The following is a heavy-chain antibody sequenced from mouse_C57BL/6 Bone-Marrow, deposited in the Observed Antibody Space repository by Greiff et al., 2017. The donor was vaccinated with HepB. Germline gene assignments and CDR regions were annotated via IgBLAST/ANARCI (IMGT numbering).Heavy chain of an antibody. J-gene: IGHJ3*01. D-gene: IGHD2-5*01. CDR3: ARDGDSNERFAY. V-gene: IGHV7-1*01. CDR1: GFTFSDFY. CDR2: SRNKANDYTT. Sequence: EVMLVESGGGLVQSGRSLRLSCATSGFTFSDFYMEWVRQAPGKGLEWIAASRNKANDYTTEYSASVKGRFIVSRDTSQSILYLQMNALRAEDTAIYYCARDGDSNERFAYWGQGTLVTVSA.